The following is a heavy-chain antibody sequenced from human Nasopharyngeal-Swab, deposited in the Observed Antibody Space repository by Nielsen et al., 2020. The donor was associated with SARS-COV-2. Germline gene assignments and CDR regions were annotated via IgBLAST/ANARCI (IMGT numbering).Heavy chain of an antibody. V-gene: IGHV3-15*01. J-gene: IGHJ6*02. Sequence: GESPKISCAGSGFTLRNAWMSWVRQAPGKGLEWVGRIKSKTDGGTTDYAAPVKGRFTISRDDSKNTLYLQMNSLKTEDTAVYYCTTDRYSSGWYPLRYYYYYGMDVWGQGTTVTVSS. D-gene: IGHD6-19*01. CDR1: GFTLRNAW. CDR2: IKSKTDGGTT. CDR3: TTDRYSSGWYPLRYYYYYGMDV.